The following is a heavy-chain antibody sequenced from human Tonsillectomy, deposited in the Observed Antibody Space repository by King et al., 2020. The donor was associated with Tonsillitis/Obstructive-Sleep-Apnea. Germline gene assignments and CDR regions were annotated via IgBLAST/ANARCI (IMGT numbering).Heavy chain of an antibody. CDR1: GGSISSSSYY. CDR2: IYYSGST. CDR3: VCIVVPAARYYFDY. D-gene: IGHD2-2*01. J-gene: IGHJ4*02. Sequence: QLQESGPGLVKPSETLSLTCTVSGGSISSSSYYWGWIRQPPGKGLEWIGSIYYSGSTYYNPSLKSRVTISVATSKNQFSLKLSSVTAADTSVYYCVCIVVPAARYYFDYWGQGTLVTVSS. V-gene: IGHV4-39*01.